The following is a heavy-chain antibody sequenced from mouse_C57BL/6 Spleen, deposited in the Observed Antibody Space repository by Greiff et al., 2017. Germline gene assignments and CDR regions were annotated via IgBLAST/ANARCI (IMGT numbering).Heavy chain of an antibody. V-gene: IGHV2-9-1*01. CDR2: IWTGGGT. Sequence: VKLQESGPGLVAPSQSLSITCTVSGFSLTSYAISWVRQPPGKGLEWLGVIWTGGGTNYNSALKSRLSISKDNSKSQVFLKMNSLQTDDTARYYCARNGGLDGYSHYFDYWGQGTTLTVSS. J-gene: IGHJ2*01. D-gene: IGHD2-3*01. CDR3: ARNGGLDGYSHYFDY. CDR1: GFSLTSYA.